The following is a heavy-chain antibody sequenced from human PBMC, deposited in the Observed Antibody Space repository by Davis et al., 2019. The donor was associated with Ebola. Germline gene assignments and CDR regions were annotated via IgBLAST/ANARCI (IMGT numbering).Heavy chain of an antibody. V-gene: IGHV5-51*01. CDR3: AKEGSYYDSSSYSFWFDP. D-gene: IGHD3-22*01. J-gene: IGHJ5*02. CDR2: IYPGDSDT. Sequence: KVSCKGSGYSFTNYWIGWVRQMPGKGLEWMGIIYPGDSDTRYSPSFQGQVTISADKSISTAYLQWSSLKASDTAIYYCAKEGSYYDSSSYSFWFDPWGQGTLVTVSS. CDR1: GYSFTNYW.